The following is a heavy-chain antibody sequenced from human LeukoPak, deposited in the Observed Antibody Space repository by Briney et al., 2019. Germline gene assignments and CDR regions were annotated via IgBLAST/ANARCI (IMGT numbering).Heavy chain of an antibody. V-gene: IGHV3-30*18. CDR3: AKDSPSIAARFDY. Sequence: GGSLRLSCAASGFTFSSYGMHWVRQAPGKGLEWVAVISYDGSNKYYADSAKGRFTISRDNSKNTLYLQMNSLRAEDTAVYYCAKDSPSIAARFDYWGQGTLVTVSS. J-gene: IGHJ4*02. CDR1: GFTFSSYG. D-gene: IGHD6-6*01. CDR2: ISYDGSNK.